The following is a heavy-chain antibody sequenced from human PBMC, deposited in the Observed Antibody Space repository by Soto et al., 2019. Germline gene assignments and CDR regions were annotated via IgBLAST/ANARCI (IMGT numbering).Heavy chain of an antibody. Sequence: QVQLQQSGPGLVKPSQTLSLTCAISGDSISSNSVAWNWIRQSPSRGLEWLGRTYYRSKWYNDYAVTVKARININPDTSKNQFSLQLNSVTPEDTAVYYCARGRFNAFGIWGQGTMVTVSS. J-gene: IGHJ3*02. D-gene: IGHD3-3*01. CDR2: TYYRSKWYN. CDR1: GDSISSNSVA. V-gene: IGHV6-1*01. CDR3: ARGRFNAFGI.